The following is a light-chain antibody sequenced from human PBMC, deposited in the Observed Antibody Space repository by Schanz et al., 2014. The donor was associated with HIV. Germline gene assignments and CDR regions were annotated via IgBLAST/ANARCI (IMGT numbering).Light chain of an antibody. CDR2: SAS. Sequence: EIVLTQSPGTLSLSPGERATLSCRASQSLSASFLAWYQQKPGQAPRLLIYSASRRANGIPDRFSGSGSGTDFTLTISRLEPEDFAVYYCQHYGSSFGPGTKVDIK. J-gene: IGKJ3*01. V-gene: IGKV3-20*01. CDR1: QSLSASF. CDR3: QHYGSS.